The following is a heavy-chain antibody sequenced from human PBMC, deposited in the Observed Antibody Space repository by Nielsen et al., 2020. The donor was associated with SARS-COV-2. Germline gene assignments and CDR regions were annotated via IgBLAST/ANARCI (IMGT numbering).Heavy chain of an antibody. J-gene: IGHJ4*02. Sequence: ASVKVSCKASGYTFTDFYIHWVQQAPGQGLEWMGRINPNSGGTNYAQKLEGRVTMTRDTSISTAYMELHTLGSDDTAVYYCASYVGVVTAREGYWGQGTLVTVSS. CDR3: ASYVGVVTAREGY. V-gene: IGHV1-2*06. CDR2: INPNSGGT. CDR1: GYTFTDFY. D-gene: IGHD2-21*02.